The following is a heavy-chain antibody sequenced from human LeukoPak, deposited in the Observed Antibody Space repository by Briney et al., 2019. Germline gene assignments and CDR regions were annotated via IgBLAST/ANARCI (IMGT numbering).Heavy chain of an antibody. J-gene: IGHJ4*02. CDR3: AKAGGSYEVNFDY. Sequence: PGGTLRLSCAASGFTFSSYGMDWVRQAPGKGLEGVAFIRYDGSNKYYADSVKGRFTISRDNSKNTLYLQMNSLRAEDTAVYYCAKAGGSYEVNFDYWGQGTLVTVSS. CDR1: GFTFSSYG. V-gene: IGHV3-30*02. D-gene: IGHD1-26*01. CDR2: IRYDGSNK.